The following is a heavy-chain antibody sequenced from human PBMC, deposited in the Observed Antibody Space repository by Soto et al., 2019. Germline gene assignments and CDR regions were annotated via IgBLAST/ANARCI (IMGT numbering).Heavy chain of an antibody. Sequence: QITLKESSPTLVKPTQTLTLTCTFSGFSLSTSGVGVVWLRQPPGKALEWLALVYWDDDKRYSPSLKSRLTITQDTSKNQVVLTMNNMDHVDTATYYCAHSSSRWPLGYWGQGALVTVSS. CDR2: VYWDDDK. CDR1: GFSLSTSGVG. D-gene: IGHD4-17*01. CDR3: AHSSSRWPLGY. J-gene: IGHJ4*02. V-gene: IGHV2-5*02.